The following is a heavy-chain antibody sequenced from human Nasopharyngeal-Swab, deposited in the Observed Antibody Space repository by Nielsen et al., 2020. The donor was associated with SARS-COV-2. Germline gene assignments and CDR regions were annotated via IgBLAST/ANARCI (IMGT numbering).Heavy chain of an antibody. CDR1: GFALSDYT. V-gene: IGHV3-64*02. CDR3: AREDIDSAGGMDV. D-gene: IGHD2-15*01. J-gene: IGHJ6*02. Sequence: GGSLRLSCAASGFALSDYTMNWVRQAPGKGLKSVSAISNSGRSAYYADSVKGRFTISRDNSKNTLFLQMGSLRTEDMAVYYCAREDIDSAGGMDVWGQGTTVTVSS. CDR2: ISNSGRSA.